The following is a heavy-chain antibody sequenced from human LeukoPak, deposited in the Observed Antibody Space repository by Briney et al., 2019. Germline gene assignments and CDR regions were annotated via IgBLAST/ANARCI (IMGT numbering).Heavy chain of an antibody. CDR3: ARGGIAVAGTFDP. J-gene: IGHJ5*02. V-gene: IGHV4-59*01. D-gene: IGHD6-19*01. CDR1: GGSISSYY. Sequence: PSETLSLTCTVSGGSISSYYWSWIRQPPGQGLEWIGYIYYSGSTNYNPSLKSRVTISVDTSKNQFSLKLSSVAAADTAVYYCARGGIAVAGTFDPWGQGTLVTVSS. CDR2: IYYSGST.